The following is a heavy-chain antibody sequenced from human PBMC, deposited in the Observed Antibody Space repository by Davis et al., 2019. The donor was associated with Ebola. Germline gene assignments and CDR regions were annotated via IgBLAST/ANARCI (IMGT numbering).Heavy chain of an antibody. D-gene: IGHD5-18*01. CDR1: GGSFNGYY. Sequence: SETLSLTCAVYGGSFNGYYWSWIRQPPGKGLEWIGEINHSGSTNYNPSLKSRVTISVDTSKNQFSLKLSSVTAADTAVYYCARDAGYSYGFDYWGQGTLVTVSS. CDR2: INHSGST. J-gene: IGHJ4*02. CDR3: ARDAGYSYGFDY. V-gene: IGHV4-34*01.